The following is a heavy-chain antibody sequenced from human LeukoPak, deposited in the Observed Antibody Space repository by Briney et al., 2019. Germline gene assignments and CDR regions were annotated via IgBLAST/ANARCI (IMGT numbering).Heavy chain of an antibody. D-gene: IGHD3-22*01. J-gene: IGHJ3*02. CDR1: GFTFSSYA. CDR3: ARGVVVITTGAFDI. V-gene: IGHV3-30-3*01. CDR2: ISYDGSNK. Sequence: GRSLRLSCAASGFTFSSYAMPWVRQAPGKGLEWVAVISYDGSNKYYADSVKGRFTISRDNSKNTLYLQMNSLRAEDTAVYYCARGVVVITTGAFDIWGQGTMVTVSS.